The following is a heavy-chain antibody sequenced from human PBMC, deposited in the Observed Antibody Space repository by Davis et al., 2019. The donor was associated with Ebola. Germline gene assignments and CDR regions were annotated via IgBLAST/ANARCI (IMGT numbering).Heavy chain of an antibody. J-gene: IGHJ2*01. D-gene: IGHD4-17*01. CDR1: GGPISSHY. Sequence: SETLSLTCTVPGGPISSHYWTWIRQPPGKGLEWIGHIHYSGSTHYNPSLKSRVTTSVDTSKNQFSLNLSSVTAADTAVYYCARMPTVTADHWYFDLWGRGTLVTVSS. CDR2: IHYSGST. CDR3: ARMPTVTADHWYFDL. V-gene: IGHV4-59*11.